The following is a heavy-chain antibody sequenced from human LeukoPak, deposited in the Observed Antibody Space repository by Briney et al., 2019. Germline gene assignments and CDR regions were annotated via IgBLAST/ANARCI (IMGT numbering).Heavy chain of an antibody. J-gene: IGHJ6*03. CDR3: ARSDSSTASYIYYMDV. V-gene: IGHV3-66*02. D-gene: IGHD2-2*01. CDR2: IYSGGST. Sequence: TGGSLRLSCAASGFTVSSNYMSWVRQAPGKGVEWVSVIYSGGSTSYAASVKGLFTISRDNSKNTLYLQMNSLRAEDTAVYYCARSDSSTASYIYYMDVWGKGTTVTVSS. CDR1: GFTVSSNY.